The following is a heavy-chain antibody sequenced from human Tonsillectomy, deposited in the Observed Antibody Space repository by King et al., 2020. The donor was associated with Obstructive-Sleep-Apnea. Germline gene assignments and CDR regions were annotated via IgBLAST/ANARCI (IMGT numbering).Heavy chain of an antibody. J-gene: IGHJ3*02. CDR2: IYHRGST. V-gene: IGHV4-30-2*01. D-gene: IGHD3-10*01. Sequence: QLQESGSGLVKPSQTLSLICAVSGGSIRSGGYSWSWIRQPPGKGLEWIGYIYHRGSTYYPPSLKSRVTISVDRSKNQFSLKLSSVTAADTAGYYCARGLPGGDDGFDIWGQGTMVTVFS. CDR3: ARGLPGGDDGFDI. CDR1: GGSIRSGGYS.